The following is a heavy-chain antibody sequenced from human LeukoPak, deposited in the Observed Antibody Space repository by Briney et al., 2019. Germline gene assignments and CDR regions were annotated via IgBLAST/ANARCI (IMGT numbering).Heavy chain of an antibody. D-gene: IGHD6-19*01. V-gene: IGHV4-4*07. Sequence: SETLSLTCTVSGGSISRYYWSCIRKPAGKGLEWIGRIYTSGSTNYNPSLKSRVTMSVDTSKNQFSLKLSSVTAADTAVYYCARVKGSSGWYRDAFDIWGQGTMVTVSS. CDR3: ARVKGSSGWYRDAFDI. CDR2: IYTSGST. CDR1: GGSISRYY. J-gene: IGHJ3*02.